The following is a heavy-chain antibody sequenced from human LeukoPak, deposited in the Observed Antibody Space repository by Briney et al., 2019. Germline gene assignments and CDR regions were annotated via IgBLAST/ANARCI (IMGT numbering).Heavy chain of an antibody. D-gene: IGHD6-13*01. CDR1: GYTFTGYY. Sequence: ASVKVSCKASGYTFTGYYIHWVRQAPGQGHEWMGWINPDGRGTNYAQKFQGRVTMTRDTSISTAHMELNRLRSDDTAVFYCARSLAAPLHYFDYWGQGTLVTVSS. CDR3: ARSLAAPLHYFDY. J-gene: IGHJ4*02. V-gene: IGHV1-2*02. CDR2: INPDGRGT.